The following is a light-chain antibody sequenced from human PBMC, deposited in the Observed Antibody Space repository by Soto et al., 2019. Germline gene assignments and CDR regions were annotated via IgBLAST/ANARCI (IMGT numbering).Light chain of an antibody. J-gene: IGLJ2*01. CDR2: EDI. Sequence: QSVLTQPASVSGSPGQSITISCTGTSSDIGRYNLVSWYQQHPGKAPKLIIYEDIERPSGVSDRFSGSKSGNTASLTISGLQTEDEADYYCCSYAGGASVVFGGGTKLTGL. V-gene: IGLV2-23*01. CDR3: CSYAGGASVV. CDR1: SSDIGRYNL.